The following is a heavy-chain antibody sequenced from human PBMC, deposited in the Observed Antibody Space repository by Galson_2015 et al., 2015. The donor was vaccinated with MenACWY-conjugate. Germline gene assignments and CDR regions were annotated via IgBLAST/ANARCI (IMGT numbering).Heavy chain of an antibody. CDR3: ARDHTGDY. D-gene: IGHD1-14*01. CDR1: GYSFISYP. J-gene: IGHJ4*02. CDR2: ISTYNDDT. Sequence: SVKVSCKASGYSFISYPISWVRQAPGQGLEWEGWISTYNDDTHYAQNLQGRVTMTTDTSTSTVFMELRSLRSDDTAIYFCARDHTGDYWGQGTLVTVSS. V-gene: IGHV1-18*04.